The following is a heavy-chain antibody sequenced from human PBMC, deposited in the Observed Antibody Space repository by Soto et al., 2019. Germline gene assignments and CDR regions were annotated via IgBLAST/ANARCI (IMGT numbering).Heavy chain of an antibody. V-gene: IGHV3-23*01. CDR2: ISGSGGST. Sequence: EVQLLESGGGMVQPGGSLRLSCAASGFTFSSYAMSWVRQAPGKGLEWVSAISGSGGSTYYADSVKGRFTISRDNSKNTLYLQMNSLRAEDTAVYYCAKGIAIFGVVRYFDYWGQGTLVTVSS. CDR3: AKGIAIFGVVRYFDY. J-gene: IGHJ4*02. CDR1: GFTFSSYA. D-gene: IGHD3-3*01.